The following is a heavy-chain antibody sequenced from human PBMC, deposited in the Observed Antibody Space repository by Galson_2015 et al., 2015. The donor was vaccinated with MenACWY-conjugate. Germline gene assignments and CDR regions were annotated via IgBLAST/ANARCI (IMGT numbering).Heavy chain of an antibody. CDR3: IIVVVPAASTYYYYYYMDV. J-gene: IGHJ6*03. CDR2: IIPIFGTA. D-gene: IGHD2-2*01. Sequence: SVKVSCKASGGTFSSYAISWVRQAPGQGLEWMGGIIPIFGTANYAQKFQGRVTITADESTSTAYMELSSLRSEDTAVYYCIIVVVPAASTYYYYYYMDVWGKGTTVTVSS. V-gene: IGHV1-69*13. CDR1: GGTFSSYA.